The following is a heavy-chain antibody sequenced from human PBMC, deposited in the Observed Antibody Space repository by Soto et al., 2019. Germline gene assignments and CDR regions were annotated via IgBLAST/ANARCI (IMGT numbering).Heavy chain of an antibody. CDR2: IWYDGSNK. V-gene: IGHV3-33*01. D-gene: IGHD1-26*01. Sequence: QVQLVESGGGVVQPGRSLRLSCAASGFTFSSYGMHWVRQAPGKGLEWVAVIWYDGSNKYYADSVKGRFTISRDNSKNTLYLQMNSLRAEDTAVYYCARERGPHAFDIWGQGTMVTVSS. CDR3: ARERGPHAFDI. J-gene: IGHJ3*02. CDR1: GFTFSSYG.